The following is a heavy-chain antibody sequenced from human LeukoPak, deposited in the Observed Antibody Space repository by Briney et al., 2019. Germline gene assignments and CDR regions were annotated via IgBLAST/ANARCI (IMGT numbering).Heavy chain of an antibody. J-gene: IGHJ6*03. CDR2: ISSSSSYI. Sequence: GGSLRLSCAASGFTFSSYSMNWVRQAPGKGLEWVSSISSSSSYIYYADSVKGRFTLSRDNAKNSLYLQMNSLRAEDTAVYYCARLVAVAGTRYYYYYMDVWGKGTTVTISS. D-gene: IGHD6-19*01. V-gene: IGHV3-21*01. CDR3: ARLVAVAGTRYYYYYMDV. CDR1: GFTFSSYS.